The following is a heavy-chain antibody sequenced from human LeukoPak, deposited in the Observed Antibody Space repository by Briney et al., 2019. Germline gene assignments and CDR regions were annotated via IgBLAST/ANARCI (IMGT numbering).Heavy chain of an antibody. J-gene: IGHJ4*02. CDR3: ARGDLGSYEY. CDR2: IYYSGNT. D-gene: IGHD3-10*01. CDR1: GGSISSYY. V-gene: IGHV4-59*01. Sequence: PSETLSLTCTVSGGSISSYYWSWIRQPPGKGLEWIGEIYYSGNTNYNPSLKSRVTISVDTSKNQFSLKLTSVTAADTAMYYCARGDLGSYEYWGQGALVTVSS.